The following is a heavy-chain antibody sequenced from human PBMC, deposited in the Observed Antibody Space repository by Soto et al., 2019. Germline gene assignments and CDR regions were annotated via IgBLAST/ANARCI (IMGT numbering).Heavy chain of an antibody. J-gene: IGHJ5*02. V-gene: IGHV4-59*11. CDR3: ARLGYCISTSCHDWFDP. CDR1: GGSITSHY. Sequence: SETLSLTCTVSGGSITSHYWSWIRQPPGKGLEWIGYIFHSGSTNYNPSLKSRITISVDTSKNQFSLKLSSVTAADTAVYYCARLGYCISTSCHDWFDPWGQGTLVTVSS. D-gene: IGHD2-2*01. CDR2: IFHSGST.